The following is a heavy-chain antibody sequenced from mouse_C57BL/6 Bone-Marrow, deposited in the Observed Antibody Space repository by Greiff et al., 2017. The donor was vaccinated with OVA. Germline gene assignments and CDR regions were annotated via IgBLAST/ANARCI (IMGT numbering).Heavy chain of an antibody. CDR3: GREGYDY. CDR1: GYAFTNYL. CDR2: INPGSGGT. Sequence: VQLQQSGAELVRPGTSVKVSCTASGYAFTNYLIEWVKQRPGQGLEWIGVINPGSGGTNYNEKFKGKATLTADKSSSTAYMQLSSLTSEDSAVYFCGREGYDYWGQGTTLTVSS. J-gene: IGHJ2*01. D-gene: IGHD3-1*01. V-gene: IGHV1-54*01.